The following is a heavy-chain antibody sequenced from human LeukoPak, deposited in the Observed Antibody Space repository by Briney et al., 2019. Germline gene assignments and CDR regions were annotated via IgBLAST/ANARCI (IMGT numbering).Heavy chain of an antibody. CDR2: IYTSGST. J-gene: IGHJ4*02. CDR3: ARDWRAGYSGHEWGGFDY. V-gene: IGHV4-4*07. CDR1: GGSISSYS. D-gene: IGHD5-12*01. Sequence: SETLSLTCTVSGGSISSYSRSWIRQPAGKGLEWIGRIYTSGSTNYNPSLKSRVTMSVDTSNNQFSLKLASVTAADTAVYYCARDWRAGYSGHEWGGFDYWGQGTLVTVSS.